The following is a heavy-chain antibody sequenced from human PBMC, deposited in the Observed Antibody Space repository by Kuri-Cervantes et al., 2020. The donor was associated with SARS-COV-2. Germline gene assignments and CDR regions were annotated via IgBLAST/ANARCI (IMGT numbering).Heavy chain of an antibody. V-gene: IGHV1-69*04. CDR2: IIPILGIA. CDR1: GGTFSSYA. J-gene: IGHJ3*02. D-gene: IGHD1-26*01. Sequence: SVKVFCKASGGTFSSYAISWVRQAPGQGLEWMGRIIPILGIANYAQKFQGRVTITADKSTSTAYMELSSLRSEDTAVYYCARVVGATKAGAFDIWGQGTMVTVSS. CDR3: ARVVGATKAGAFDI.